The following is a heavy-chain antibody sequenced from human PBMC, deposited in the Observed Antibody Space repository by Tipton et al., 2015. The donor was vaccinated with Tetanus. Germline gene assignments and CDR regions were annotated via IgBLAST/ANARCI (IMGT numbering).Heavy chain of an antibody. D-gene: IGHD5-12*01. CDR2: ISYDGSNK. Sequence: SLRLSCAASGFTFSSYAMHWVRQAPGKGLEWVAVISYDGSNKYYADSVKGRFTISRDNSKNTLYLQMDSLRAEDTAVYYCARENGGYDYYYYYGMDVWGQGTTVTVSS. CDR3: ARENGGYDYYYYYGMDV. V-gene: IGHV3-30*04. CDR1: GFTFSSYA. J-gene: IGHJ6*02.